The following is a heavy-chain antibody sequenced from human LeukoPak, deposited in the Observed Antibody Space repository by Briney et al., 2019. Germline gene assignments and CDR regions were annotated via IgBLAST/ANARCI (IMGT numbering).Heavy chain of an antibody. V-gene: IGHV3-48*01. CDR2: ITSSSGTI. J-gene: IGHJ4*02. D-gene: IGHD4-17*01. CDR3: ARGDYPGVDY. Sequence: GGSLRLSCAASGFTFSSYSMNWVRQAPGRGLEWISCITSSSGTIYSADSVKGRFTISRDNAKSSLYLQMNSLRAEDTAIYYCARGDYPGVDYWGQGTLVTVSS. CDR1: GFTFSSYS.